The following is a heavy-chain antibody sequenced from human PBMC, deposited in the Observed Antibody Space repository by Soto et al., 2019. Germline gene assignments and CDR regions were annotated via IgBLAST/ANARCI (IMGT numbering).Heavy chain of an antibody. J-gene: IGHJ6*02. CDR3: ARKPASWYTHYYYYGMDV. CDR2: ISAYNGNT. V-gene: IGHV1-18*01. CDR1: GYTFTSYG. D-gene: IGHD6-13*01. Sequence: ASVKVSCKASGYTFTSYGISWVRQAPGQGLEWMGWISAYNGNTNYAQKLQGRVTMTTDTSTSTAYMELRSLRSDDTAVYYCARKPASWYTHYYYYGMDVWGQGTTVTVS.